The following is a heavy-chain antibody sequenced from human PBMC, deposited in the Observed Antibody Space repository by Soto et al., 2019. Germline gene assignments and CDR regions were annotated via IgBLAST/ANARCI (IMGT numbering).Heavy chain of an antibody. CDR1: GYTLTELS. CDR2: FDPEDGET. J-gene: IGHJ5*02. CDR3: ALRTVMEVWFDP. V-gene: IGHV1-24*01. Sequence: ASVKVSCKVSGYTLTELSMHWVRQAPGKGLEWMGGFDPEDGETIYAQKFQGRVTMTEDTSTDTAYMELSSLRSEDTAVYYCALRTVMEVWFDPWGQGTLVTVSS. D-gene: IGHD4-4*01.